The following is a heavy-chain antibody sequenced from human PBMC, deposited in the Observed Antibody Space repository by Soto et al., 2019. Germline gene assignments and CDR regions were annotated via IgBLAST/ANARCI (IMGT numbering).Heavy chain of an antibody. CDR1: GFTFSSYS. CDR3: ARDAVATTLYFQH. V-gene: IGHV3-21*01. CDR2: ISSSSSYI. J-gene: IGHJ1*01. Sequence: GGSLRLSCAASGFTFSSYSMNWVRQAPGKGLEWVSSISSSSSYIYYADSVKGRFTISRDNAKNSLYLQMNSLRAEDTAVYYCARDAVATTLYFQHWGQGTLVTVSS. D-gene: IGHD5-12*01.